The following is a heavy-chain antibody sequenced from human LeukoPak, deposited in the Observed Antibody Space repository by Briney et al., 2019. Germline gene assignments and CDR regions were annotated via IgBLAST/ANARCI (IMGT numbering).Heavy chain of an antibody. Sequence: ASVKVSCKASGYTFTSYAMHWVPQAPGQRLEWMGWINAGNGNTKYSQKFQGRVTITRDTSASTAYMELSSLRSEDTAVYYCARSPETPRYCTNGVCPRHNWFDPWGQGTLVTVSS. CDR1: GYTFTSYA. D-gene: IGHD2-8*01. CDR2: INAGNGNT. CDR3: ARSPETPRYCTNGVCPRHNWFDP. J-gene: IGHJ5*02. V-gene: IGHV1-3*01.